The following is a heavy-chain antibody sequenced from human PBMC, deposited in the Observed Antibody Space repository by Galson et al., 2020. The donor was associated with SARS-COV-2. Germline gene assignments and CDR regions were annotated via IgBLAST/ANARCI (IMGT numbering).Heavy chain of an antibody. V-gene: IGHV4-59*01. Sequence: SETLSLTCTVSGGSISSYYWSWIRQPPGKGLEWIGYIYYSGSTNYNPSLKSRVTISVDTSKNQFSLKLSSVTAADTAVYYCARDAYYYGSGSYFYGMDVWGQGTTVTVSS. CDR3: ARDAYYYGSGSYFYGMDV. J-gene: IGHJ6*02. CDR2: IYYSGST. CDR1: GGSISSYY. D-gene: IGHD3-10*01.